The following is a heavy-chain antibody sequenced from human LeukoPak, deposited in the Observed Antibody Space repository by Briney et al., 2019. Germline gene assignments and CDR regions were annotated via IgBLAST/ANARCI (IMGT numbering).Heavy chain of an antibody. Sequence: GGSLRLSCAASGFTLSSYAMSWVRQAPGKGLEWVSGLSGSGSSAYYADSVKGRFTISRDSSKNTLFLHMNTLRAEDTAIYYCAKDRTVGASYWYFDLWGRGTLVTVSS. CDR1: GFTLSSYA. D-gene: IGHD1-26*01. J-gene: IGHJ2*01. CDR3: AKDRTVGASYWYFDL. CDR2: LSGSGSSA. V-gene: IGHV3-23*01.